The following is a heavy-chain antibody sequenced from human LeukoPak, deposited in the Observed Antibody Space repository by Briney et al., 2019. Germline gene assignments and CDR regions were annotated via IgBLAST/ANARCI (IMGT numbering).Heavy chain of an antibody. J-gene: IGHJ3*02. CDR3: ARDEWELLDAFDI. D-gene: IGHD1-26*01. Sequence: SETLSLTCTVSGGSISSGSYYWSWIRQPAGKGLEWIGRIYTSGSTNYNPSLKSRVTISVDTSKNQFSLKLSSVTAADTAVYYCARDEWELLDAFDIWGQGTMATVSS. CDR1: GGSISSGSYY. CDR2: IYTSGST. V-gene: IGHV4-61*02.